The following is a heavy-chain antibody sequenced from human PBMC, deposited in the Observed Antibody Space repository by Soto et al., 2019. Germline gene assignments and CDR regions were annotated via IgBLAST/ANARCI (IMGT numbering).Heavy chain of an antibody. D-gene: IGHD2-2*01. CDR2: MHTSGST. J-gene: IGHJ4*02. CDR3: VRASMPKAHFDS. V-gene: IGHV4-4*07. CDR1: GGSIRGYY. Sequence: SETLSLTCTVSGGSIRGYYWSWIRQSAGMGLEWIGRMHTSGSTNYNPSLKSRVTFSVDMSKNQISLKLTSVIAADTALYYCVRASMPKAHFDSWGQGTLVTVSS.